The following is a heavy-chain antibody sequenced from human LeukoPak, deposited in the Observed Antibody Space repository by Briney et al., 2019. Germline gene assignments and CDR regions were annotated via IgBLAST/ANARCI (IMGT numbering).Heavy chain of an antibody. CDR1: GFTISTYG. CDR3: AKSVYHSGNY. CDR2: RSGRTT. V-gene: IGHV3-23*01. D-gene: IGHD3-10*01. J-gene: IGHJ4*02. Sequence: RGLSLRLSCAASGFTISTYGMSWVRQAPGKGLEWVSSRSGRTTYYADSVKGQFTIYRDNSENTVSLQINSLRAEDTAVYYCAKSVYHSGNYWGQGTLVSV.